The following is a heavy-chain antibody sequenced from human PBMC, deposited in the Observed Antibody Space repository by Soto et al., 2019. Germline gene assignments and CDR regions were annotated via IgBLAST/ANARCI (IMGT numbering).Heavy chain of an antibody. V-gene: IGHV3-23*01. CDR2: ISASGGAT. D-gene: IGHD1-26*01. Sequence: EVELLESGGGLVQPGESLRLSCVASRFTFTSYAMSWVRQAPGKGLEWVAAISASGGATIHADSVKGRLTISRDNSKNTLYLQMNSLRAEDTAVYYCAKDVEGGSLFRGAFDYWGQGTQVTVSS. CDR3: AKDVEGGSLFRGAFDY. CDR1: RFTFTSYA. J-gene: IGHJ4*02.